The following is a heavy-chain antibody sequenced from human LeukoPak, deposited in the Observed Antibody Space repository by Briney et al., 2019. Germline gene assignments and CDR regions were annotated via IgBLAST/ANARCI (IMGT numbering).Heavy chain of an antibody. CDR3: ARDRHRYYYDSSGNDAFDI. Sequence: PGGSLRLPCAASGFTFSNYWMHWVRQAPGKGLVWVSRINSDGSSTSYADSVKGRFTISRDNAKNTLDLQMNSLRAEDTAVYYCARDRHRYYYDSSGNDAFDIWGQGTMVTVSS. V-gene: IGHV3-74*01. CDR2: INSDGSST. CDR1: GFTFSNYW. J-gene: IGHJ3*02. D-gene: IGHD3-22*01.